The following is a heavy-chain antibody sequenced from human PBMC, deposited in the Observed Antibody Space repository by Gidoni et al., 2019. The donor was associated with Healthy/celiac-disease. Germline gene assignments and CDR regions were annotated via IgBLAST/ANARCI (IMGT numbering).Heavy chain of an antibody. D-gene: IGHD3-9*01. J-gene: IGHJ6*02. CDR2: IIPIFGTA. V-gene: IGHV1-69*06. Sequence: YGKASGGTFSSSAISWVRQAPGQGLDWLGGIIPIFGTANYAQKFQGRVTITADKSTSTAYMELSSLRSEDTAVYCCARAQADLLTGFSGYGMDVWGQGTTVTVSS. CDR3: ARAQADLLTGFSGYGMDV. CDR1: GGTFSSSA.